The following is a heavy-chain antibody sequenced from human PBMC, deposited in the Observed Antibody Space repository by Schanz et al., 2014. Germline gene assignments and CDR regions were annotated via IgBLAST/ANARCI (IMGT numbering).Heavy chain of an antibody. Sequence: QVQLVQSGVEVKRPGASVRVSCKASGYSFTDYAIHWVRQATGQGLEWMGWMNPTTGNRGYAQNFQGRVTMTRDTSSKTADMEMTDLKFEDSCRDYGAIRHGDRTLWGQGTLIAVSA. V-gene: IGHV1-8*02. CDR3: AIRHGDRTL. CDR2: MNPTTGNR. J-gene: IGHJ4*02. CDR1: GYSFTDYA. D-gene: IGHD4-17*01.